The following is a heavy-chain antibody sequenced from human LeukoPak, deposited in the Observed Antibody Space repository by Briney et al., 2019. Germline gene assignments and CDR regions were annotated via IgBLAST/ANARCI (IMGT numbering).Heavy chain of an antibody. CDR3: ARDPYSIAVAEIYLDY. J-gene: IGHJ4*02. D-gene: IGHD6-19*01. Sequence: TGGSLRLSCAASGFTLSRYWMHWVRQVPGKGLVWVSRIEPDGSRITYADSLKGRFTMSRDNAKNTLYLQMNSLRAEDTAVYYCARDPYSIAVAEIYLDYWGQGTLVTVSS. CDR1: GFTLSRYW. V-gene: IGHV3-74*01. CDR2: IEPDGSRI.